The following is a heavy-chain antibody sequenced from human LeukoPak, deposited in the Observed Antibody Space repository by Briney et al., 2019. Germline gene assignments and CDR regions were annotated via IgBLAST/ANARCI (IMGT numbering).Heavy chain of an antibody. Sequence: GGSLRLSCAASGFTASSDYMSWVRQAPGKGLEWVSVIYSGGSTYYADSVKGRFTISRDNSKNTLYLQMNSLRAEDTAVYYCARDGGYSGYDWIDYWGQGTLVTVSS. D-gene: IGHD5-12*01. CDR3: ARDGGYSGYDWIDY. V-gene: IGHV3-53*01. CDR1: GFTASSDY. CDR2: IYSGGST. J-gene: IGHJ4*02.